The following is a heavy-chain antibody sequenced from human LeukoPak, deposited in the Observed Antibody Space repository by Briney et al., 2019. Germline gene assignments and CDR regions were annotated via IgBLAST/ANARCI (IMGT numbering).Heavy chain of an antibody. Sequence: PGGSLRLSCAASGFTFSSYAMSWVRQAPGKGLEWVSAISGSGGSTYYADSVKGRFTLSRDNSKNTLYLQMNSLRAEDTAVYYCAKDLEASNGGALDYWGQGTLVTVSS. CDR1: GFTFSSYA. CDR3: AKDLEASNGGALDY. D-gene: IGHD1-1*01. J-gene: IGHJ4*02. V-gene: IGHV3-23*01. CDR2: ISGSGGST.